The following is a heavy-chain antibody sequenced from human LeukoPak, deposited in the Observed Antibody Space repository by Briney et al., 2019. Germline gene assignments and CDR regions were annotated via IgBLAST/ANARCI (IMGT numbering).Heavy chain of an antibody. J-gene: IGHJ4*02. V-gene: IGHV3-23*01. D-gene: IGHD4-17*01. CDR2: ISGSDGST. CDR1: GFTFSSSA. Sequence: GGSLRLSCAASGFTFSSSAMTWVRQAPGKGLEWVSGISGSDGSTYYADSVKGRSTISRDNSKNTLYLQMNSLRAEDTAVYYCAKGIYGDYVPLDYWGLGTLVTVSS. CDR3: AKGIYGDYVPLDY.